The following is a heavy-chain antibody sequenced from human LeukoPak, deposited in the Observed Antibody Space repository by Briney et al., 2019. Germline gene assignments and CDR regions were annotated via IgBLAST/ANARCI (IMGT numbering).Heavy chain of an antibody. CDR2: IYTTGST. J-gene: IGHJ4*02. Sequence: SETLSLTCTVSGGSISSFYWGWIRQPAGKGLEWIGRIYTTGSTNYNPSLKSRVTISVDTSKNQFSLNLTSVTAADTAVYYCARGKSKFDYWGQGTLVTVSS. CDR1: GGSISSFY. V-gene: IGHV4-4*07. CDR3: ARGKSKFDY.